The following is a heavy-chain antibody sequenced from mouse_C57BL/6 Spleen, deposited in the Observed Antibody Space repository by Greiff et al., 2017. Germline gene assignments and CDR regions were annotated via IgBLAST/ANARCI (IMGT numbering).Heavy chain of an antibody. D-gene: IGHD1-1*01. V-gene: IGHV5-12*01. J-gene: IGHJ1*03. CDR1: GFTFSDSY. CDR2: IRNGGGST. Sequence: EVKLVESGGGLVQPGGSLKLSCAASGFTFSDSYMYWVRQTPEQRLAWVAYIRNGGGSTYSPDTVKGRFPISRDNATNTLYLQMSRLKAEDTAMYYCARLTTGVDWYCDVWGTGTTGTVSS. CDR3: ARLTTGVDWYCDV.